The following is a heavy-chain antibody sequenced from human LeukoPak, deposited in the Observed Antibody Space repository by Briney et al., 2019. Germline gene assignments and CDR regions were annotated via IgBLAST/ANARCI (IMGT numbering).Heavy chain of an antibody. J-gene: IGHJ6*02. CDR2: IYYSGST. CDR1: GGSISSSSYY. CDR3: ARDYYCSSTSCSVDYYGMDV. V-gene: IGHV4-39*07. D-gene: IGHD2-2*01. Sequence: PSETLSLTCTVSGGSISSSSYYWGWIRQPPGKGLEWIGSIYYSGSTYYHPSLKSRVTISVDTSKNQFSLKLSSVTAADTAVYYCARDYYCSSTSCSVDYYGMDVWGQGTTVTVSS.